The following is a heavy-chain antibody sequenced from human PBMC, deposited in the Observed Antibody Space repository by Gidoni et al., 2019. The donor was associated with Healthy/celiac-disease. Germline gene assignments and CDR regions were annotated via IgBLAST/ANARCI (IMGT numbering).Heavy chain of an antibody. CDR2: IRSKAYGGTT. CDR3: TRDGLFMITFGGVIAGPAVAFDI. Sequence: EVQLVESGGGLVQPGRSLRLSCTASGFTFGDYAMSWVRPAPGKGLEWVGFIRSKAYGGTTEYAASVKGRFTISRDDSKSIAYLQMNSLKTEDTAVYYCTRDGLFMITFGGVIAGPAVAFDIWGQGTMVTVSS. J-gene: IGHJ3*02. D-gene: IGHD3-16*02. V-gene: IGHV3-49*04. CDR1: GFTFGDYA.